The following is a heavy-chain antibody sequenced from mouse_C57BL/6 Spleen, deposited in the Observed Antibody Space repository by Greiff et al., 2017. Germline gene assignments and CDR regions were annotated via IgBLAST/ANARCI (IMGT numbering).Heavy chain of an antibody. D-gene: IGHD2-3*01. Sequence: VQLQQPGAELVKPGASVKLSCKASGYTFTSYWMHWVKQRPGQGLEWIGMIHPNSGSTNYNEKFKSKATLTVDKSSSTAYMQLSSLTSEDSAVYYCEIYDGYLYFDYWGQGTTLTVSS. V-gene: IGHV1-64*01. J-gene: IGHJ2*01. CDR2: IHPNSGST. CDR1: GYTFTSYW. CDR3: EIYDGYLYFDY.